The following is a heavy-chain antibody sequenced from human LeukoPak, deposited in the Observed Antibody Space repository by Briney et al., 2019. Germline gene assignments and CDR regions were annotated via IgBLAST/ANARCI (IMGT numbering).Heavy chain of an antibody. D-gene: IGHD6-6*01. Sequence: SGGSLRLSCAASGFTFTSYWMSWVRQAPGKGLEWVANIKQDGSEKYYVDSVKGRFTISIDNAKNSLYLQMNSLRAEDTAVYYCARDGHSSSSPFDDWGQGTLVTVSS. J-gene: IGHJ4*02. CDR2: IKQDGSEK. V-gene: IGHV3-7*01. CDR3: ARDGHSSSSPFDD. CDR1: GFTFTSYW.